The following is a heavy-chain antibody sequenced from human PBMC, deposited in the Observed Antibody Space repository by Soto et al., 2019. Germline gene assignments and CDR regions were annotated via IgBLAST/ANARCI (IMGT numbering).Heavy chain of an antibody. D-gene: IGHD2-21*01. CDR3: AKIVAGSHYYYGMDV. CDR2: IYPGDFDT. V-gene: IGHV5-51*01. J-gene: IGHJ6*02. Sequence: GESLKISCKAAGYSFATTCIGWVRQTPEKGLEWMGIIYPGDFDTKYSPSFEGHVTMSVDTSITTAYLKWSSLKASDTATYYCAKIVAGSHYYYGMDVWGQGTTVTVSS. CDR1: GYSFATTC.